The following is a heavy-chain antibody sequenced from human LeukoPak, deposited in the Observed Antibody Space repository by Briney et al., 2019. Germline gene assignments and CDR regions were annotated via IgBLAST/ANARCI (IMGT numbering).Heavy chain of an antibody. D-gene: IGHD3-3*02. Sequence: ASVKVSCKASGYTFTGYYMHWVRQAPGQGLEWMGRINPNSGGTNYAQKFQGRVTMTRDTSISTAYMELSRLRSDDTAVYYCARPTASQHYAFDIWGKGTTVTVSS. V-gene: IGHV1-2*06. CDR1: GYTFTGYY. J-gene: IGHJ3*02. CDR3: ARPTASQHYAFDI. CDR2: INPNSGGT.